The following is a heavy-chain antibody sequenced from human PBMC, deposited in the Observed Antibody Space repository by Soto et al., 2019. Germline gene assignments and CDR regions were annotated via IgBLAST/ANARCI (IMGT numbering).Heavy chain of an antibody. CDR3: AGDYDSKSNY. D-gene: IGHD3-3*01. CDR1: GGSFSGYY. Sequence: SETLSLTCAVYGGSFSGYYWSWIRQPPGKGLEWIGEINHSGSTNYNPSLKSRVTISVDTSKNQFSLKLSSVTAADTAVYYCAGDYDSKSNYWGQGTLVTVSS. J-gene: IGHJ4*02. CDR2: INHSGST. V-gene: IGHV4-34*01.